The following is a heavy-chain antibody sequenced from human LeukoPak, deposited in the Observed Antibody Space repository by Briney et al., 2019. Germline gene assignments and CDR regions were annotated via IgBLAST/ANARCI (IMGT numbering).Heavy chain of an antibody. CDR1: GYTFTSYG. D-gene: IGHD2-2*01. V-gene: IGHV1-18*01. Sequence: ASVKVSCKASGYTFTSYGISWVLQAPGQGLEWMGWISAYNGNTNYAQKLQGRVTMTTDTSTSTAYMELRSLRSDDTAVYYCARDTDIVVVPAAPDYWGQGTLVTVSS. CDR3: ARDTDIVVVPAAPDY. J-gene: IGHJ4*02. CDR2: ISAYNGNT.